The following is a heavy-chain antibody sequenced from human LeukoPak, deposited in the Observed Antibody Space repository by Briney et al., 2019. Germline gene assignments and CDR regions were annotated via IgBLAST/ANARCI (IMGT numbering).Heavy chain of an antibody. CDR1: GGSISSYY. CDR3: ARDNAYLAEDYYYYMDV. CDR2: IYTSGST. V-gene: IGHV4-4*07. J-gene: IGHJ6*03. Sequence: SETLSLTCSVSGGSISSYYWSWIRQPAGKRLEWIGRIYTSGSTNYNPSLKSRVTMSVDTSKNQFSLKLSSVTAADTAVYYCARDNAYLAEDYYYYMDVWGKGTTVTVSS. D-gene: IGHD2-21*01.